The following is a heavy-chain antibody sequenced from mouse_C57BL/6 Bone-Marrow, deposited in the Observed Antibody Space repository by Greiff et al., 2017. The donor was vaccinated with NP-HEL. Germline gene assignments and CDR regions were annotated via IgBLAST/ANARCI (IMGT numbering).Heavy chain of an antibody. CDR3: ARRDYYGSSSYAMDY. J-gene: IGHJ4*01. V-gene: IGHV5-17*01. Sequence: EVKLMESGGGLVKPGGSLKLSCAASGFTFSDYGMHWVRQAPEKGLEWVAYISSGSSTIYYADTVKGRFTISRDNAKTTLFLQMTSLRSEDTAMYYCARRDYYGSSSYAMDYWGQGTSVTVSS. CDR2: ISSGSSTI. D-gene: IGHD1-1*01. CDR1: GFTFSDYG.